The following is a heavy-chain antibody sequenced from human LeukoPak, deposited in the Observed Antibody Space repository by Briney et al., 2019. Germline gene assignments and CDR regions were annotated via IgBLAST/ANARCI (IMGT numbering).Heavy chain of an antibody. CDR1: GDSLGSGMYY. CDR3: ARLSGRYYYDSSGYYDPNWFDP. CDR2: IYYSGST. D-gene: IGHD3-22*01. Sequence: SETLSLTCTVSGDSLGSGMYYWGWIRQPPGKGLEWIGSIYYSGSTYYNPSLKSRVTISVDTSKNQFSLKLSSVTAADTAVYYCARLSGRYYYDSSGYYDPNWFDPWGQGTLVTVSS. J-gene: IGHJ5*02. V-gene: IGHV4-39*01.